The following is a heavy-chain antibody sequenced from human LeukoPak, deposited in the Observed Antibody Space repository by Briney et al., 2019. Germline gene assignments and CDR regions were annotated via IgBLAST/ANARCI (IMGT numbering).Heavy chain of an antibody. V-gene: IGHV1-46*01. J-gene: IGHJ4*02. CDR3: ARGIGDRFRLQHVIDY. CDR1: GYTFTSYA. CDR2: INPSGGST. D-gene: IGHD2-21*02. Sequence: WASVKVSCKASGYTFTSYAMNWVRQAPGQGLEWMGIINPSGGSTSYAQKFQGRVTMTRDMSTSTVYMELSSLRSEDTAVYYCARGIGDRFRLQHVIDYWGQGTLVTVSS.